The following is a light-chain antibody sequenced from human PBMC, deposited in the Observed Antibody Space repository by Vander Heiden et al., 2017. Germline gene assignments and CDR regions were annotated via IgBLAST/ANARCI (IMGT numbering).Light chain of an antibody. CDR1: SDINVGTYR. Sequence: QAVLTQPSSLSASPGASAILTCTLRSDINVGTYRIYWYQQKPGSPPQYLLRYKSDSDKQQGSGVPSRFSGSKDASANAGILLISGLQSEDESDYYCMIWHSSAWVFGGGTKLTVL. V-gene: IGLV5-45*03. J-gene: IGLJ3*02. CDR2: YKSDSDK. CDR3: MIWHSSAWV.